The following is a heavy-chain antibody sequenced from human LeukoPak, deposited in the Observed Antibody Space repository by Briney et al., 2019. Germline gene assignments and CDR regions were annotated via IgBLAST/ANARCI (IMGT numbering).Heavy chain of an antibody. CDR2: IWYDGSDK. J-gene: IGHJ3*02. Sequence: GRSLRLSCAAPGFTFSSYGMHWVRQAPGKGLEWVAVIWYDGSDKYYADSVKGRFTISRDNSKNTLYLQMNSLRAEDTAVYYCARDKSKAGDAFDIWGQGTMVTVSS. CDR3: ARDKSKAGDAFDI. V-gene: IGHV3-33*01. CDR1: GFTFSSYG. D-gene: IGHD6-6*01.